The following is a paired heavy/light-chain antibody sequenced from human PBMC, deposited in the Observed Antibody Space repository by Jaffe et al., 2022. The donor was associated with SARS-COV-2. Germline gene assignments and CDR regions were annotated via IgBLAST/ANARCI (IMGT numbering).Light chain of an antibody. CDR3: QQSYSTPRT. J-gene: IGKJ1*01. V-gene: IGKV1-39*01. CDR2: AAS. Sequence: DNQMTQSPSSLSASVGDRVTITCRASQSISSYLNWYQQKPGKAPKLLIYAASSLQSGVPSRFSGSGFGTDFTLTISSLQPEDFATYYCQQSYSTPRTFGQGTKVEIK. CDR1: QSISSY.
Heavy chain of an antibody. CDR3: AKIGPSGSFDY. D-gene: IGHD1-26*01. CDR1: GYSISSSNW. CDR2: IYYSGST. V-gene: IGHV4-28*01. J-gene: IGHJ4*02. Sequence: QVQLQESGPGLVKPSDTLSLTCAVSGYSISSSNWWGWIRQPPGKGLEWIGYIYYSGSTSYNPSLKSRVTMSLDTSKNQFSLKLSSVTAVDTAVYYCAKIGPSGSFDYWGQGTLVTVSS.